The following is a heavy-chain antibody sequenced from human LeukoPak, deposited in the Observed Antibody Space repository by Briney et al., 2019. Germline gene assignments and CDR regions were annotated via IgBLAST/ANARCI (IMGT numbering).Heavy chain of an antibody. CDR1: GYTFTGYY. CDR2: INPNSGGT. V-gene: IGHV1-2*02. D-gene: IGHD2-21*02. Sequence: GASVKVSCKASGYTFTGYYMHWVRQAPGQGLEWMGWINPNSGGTNYAQKFQGRVTMTRDTSISTAYMELSRLRSDATAVYYCARLPGGNIAVVTAIFELINWFDPWGQGTLVTVSS. J-gene: IGHJ5*02. CDR3: ARLPGGNIAVVTAIFELINWFDP.